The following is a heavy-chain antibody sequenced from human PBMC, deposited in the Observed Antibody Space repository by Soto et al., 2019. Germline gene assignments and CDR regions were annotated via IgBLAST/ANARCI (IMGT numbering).Heavy chain of an antibody. CDR2: ISYDGSNK. CDR1: GFTFSSYG. J-gene: IGHJ6*02. D-gene: IGHD3-10*01. V-gene: IGHV3-30*18. Sequence: QVQLVESGGGVVQPGRSLRLSCAASGFTFSSYGMHWVRQAPGKGLEWVAVISYDGSNKYYADSVKGRFTISRDNSKNTLFLQMNHLRAEDTAVYYCAKEGGYYGSGSYSVGENYYGMDVWGQGTTVTVSS. CDR3: AKEGGYYGSGSYSVGENYYGMDV.